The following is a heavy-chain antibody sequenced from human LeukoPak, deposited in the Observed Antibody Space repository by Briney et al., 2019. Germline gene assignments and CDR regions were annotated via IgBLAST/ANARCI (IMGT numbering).Heavy chain of an antibody. CDR1: GFTFSSYS. CDR3: AVLDSSGFPDY. D-gene: IGHD3-22*01. CDR2: ISSNSTYI. V-gene: IGHV3-21*01. Sequence: GGSLRLSCAASGFTFSSYSMNWVRQAPGKGLEWVSSISSNSTYIYYADSVKGRFTISRDNAKNSLYLQMNSLRAEDTAVYCCAVLDSSGFPDYWGQGTLVTVSS. J-gene: IGHJ4*02.